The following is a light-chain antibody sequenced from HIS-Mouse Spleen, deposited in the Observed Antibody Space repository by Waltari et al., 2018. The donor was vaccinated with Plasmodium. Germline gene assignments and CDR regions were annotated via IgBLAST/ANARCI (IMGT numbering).Light chain of an antibody. CDR1: QSISSY. CDR2: AAS. V-gene: IGKV1-39*01. Sequence: DIQMPQSPSSLSASVRDRVTITCRASQSISSYLNWYQQKPGKAPKLLIYAASSLQSGVPSRFSGSGSGTDFTLTISSLQPEDFATYYCQQNYNTWTFGQGTKVEIK. J-gene: IGKJ1*01. CDR3: QQNYNTWT.